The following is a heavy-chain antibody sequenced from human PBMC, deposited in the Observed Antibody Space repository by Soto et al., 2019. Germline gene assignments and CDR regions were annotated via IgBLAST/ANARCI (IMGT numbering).Heavy chain of an antibody. CDR3: AINLGDSVYDHKDLKF. CDR2: IIPILGIA. V-gene: IGHV1-69*02. Sequence: QVQLVQSGADVKKPWSSVKVSCKTSGGTFNTYTFSWVLQAPGQGLEWMGRIIPILGIANYAQNFQGRVTKSADKPTRTVNTVLSRPIPEDTVVYSSAINLGDSVYDHKDLKFWCQGPRVTFSS. D-gene: IGHD5-12*01. J-gene: IGHJ4*02. CDR1: GGTFNTYT.